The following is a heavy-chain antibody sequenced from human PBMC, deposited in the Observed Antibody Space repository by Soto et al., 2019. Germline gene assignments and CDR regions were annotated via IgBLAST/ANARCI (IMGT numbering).Heavy chain of an antibody. CDR1: GFTFSSYG. J-gene: IGHJ6*02. D-gene: IGHD5-12*01. Sequence: QVQLVESGGGVVQPGRSLRLSCAASGFTFSSYGMHWVRQAPGKGLEWVAVIWYDGSNKYYADSVKGRFTISRDNSKNRLYLQMNSLRAEDTAVYYCARGGRSYSGYDQTLYYYYGMDVWGQGTTVTVSS. CDR3: ARGGRSYSGYDQTLYYYYGMDV. CDR2: IWYDGSNK. V-gene: IGHV3-33*01.